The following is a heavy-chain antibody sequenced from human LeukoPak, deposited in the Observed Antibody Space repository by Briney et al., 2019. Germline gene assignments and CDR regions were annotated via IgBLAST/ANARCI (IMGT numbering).Heavy chain of an antibody. CDR3: AREVPDLAVFTHEGYFDY. Sequence: SETLSLTCTVSGGSISSSSYYWGWIRQPPGKGLEWIGSIYYSGSTYYNPSLKSRVTISVDTSKNQFSLKLSSVTAADTAVYYCAREVPDLAVFTHEGYFDYWGQGTLVTVSS. CDR2: IYYSGST. CDR1: GGSISSSSYY. D-gene: IGHD2-8*02. V-gene: IGHV4-39*07. J-gene: IGHJ4*02.